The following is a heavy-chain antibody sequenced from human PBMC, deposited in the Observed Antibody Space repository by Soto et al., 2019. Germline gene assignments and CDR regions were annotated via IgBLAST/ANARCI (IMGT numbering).Heavy chain of an antibody. Sequence: QVQLQESGPGLVKPSQTLSLTCTVSGGSISSGGYYWSWTRQHPGKGLEWIGYIYYSGSTYYDPSLKNRVTISVDTSKNQFSLKLSAVTAADTAVYYCAYYGSGKGWFDPWGQGTLVTVSS. J-gene: IGHJ5*02. D-gene: IGHD3-10*01. CDR3: AYYGSGKGWFDP. CDR2: IYYSGST. CDR1: GGSISSGGYY. V-gene: IGHV4-31*03.